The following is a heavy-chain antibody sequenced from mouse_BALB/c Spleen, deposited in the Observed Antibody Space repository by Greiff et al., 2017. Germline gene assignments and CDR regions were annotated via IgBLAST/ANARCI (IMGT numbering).Heavy chain of an antibody. CDR3: ARDYGSSLGFAY. Sequence: VQLQQSGPQLVRPGASVKISCKASGYSFTSYWMHWVKQRPGQGLEWISMIDPSDSETRLNQKFKDKATLTVDKSSSTAYMQLSSPTSEDSAVYYCARDYGSSLGFAYWGQGTLVTVSA. CDR2: IDPSDSET. D-gene: IGHD1-1*01. J-gene: IGHJ3*01. V-gene: IGHV1S126*01. CDR1: GYSFTSYW.